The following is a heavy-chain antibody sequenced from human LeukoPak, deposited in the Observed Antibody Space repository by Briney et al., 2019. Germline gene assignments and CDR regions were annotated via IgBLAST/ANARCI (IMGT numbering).Heavy chain of an antibody. V-gene: IGHV3-23*01. CDR1: GFTFSSYA. CDR2: IIASGGST. Sequence: GGSLRLSCAASGFTFSSYAMSWVRQAPGKGLEWVSSIIASGGSTYYADSAKGRFSISRDNSKNTVYLQMNSLRAEDTAVYYCAKGAGGSYGLYYFDYWGQGTLVTVSS. J-gene: IGHJ4*02. D-gene: IGHD3-10*01. CDR3: AKGAGGSYGLYYFDY.